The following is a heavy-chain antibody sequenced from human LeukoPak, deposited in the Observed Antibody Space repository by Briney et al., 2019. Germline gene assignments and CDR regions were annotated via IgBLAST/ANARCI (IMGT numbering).Heavy chain of an antibody. Sequence: PSENLSLTCTVSGGSISSSSYYWGWIRQPPGKGLEWIGSIYYSGSTYYNPSLKSRVTISVDTSKNQFSLKLSSVTAADTAVYYCARTGDHIWAGYYFDYWGQGTLVTVSS. CDR3: ARTGDHIWAGYYFDY. V-gene: IGHV4-39*01. CDR2: IYYSGST. J-gene: IGHJ4*02. D-gene: IGHD7-27*01. CDR1: GGSISSSSYY.